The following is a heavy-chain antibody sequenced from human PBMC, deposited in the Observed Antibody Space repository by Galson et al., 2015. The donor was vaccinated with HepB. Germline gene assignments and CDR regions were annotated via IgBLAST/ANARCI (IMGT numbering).Heavy chain of an antibody. J-gene: IGHJ6*03. CDR1: GFSLSTSGMC. CDR3: ARSVFGVVTHYYYYYYMDV. D-gene: IGHD3-10*02. Sequence: PALVKPTQTLTLTCTFSGFSLSTSGMCVSWIRQPPGKALEWLARIDWDDDKYYSTSLKTRLTISKDTSKNQVVLTMTNMDPVDTATYYCARSVFGVVTHYYYYYYMDVWGKGTTVTVSS. CDR2: IDWDDDK. V-gene: IGHV2-70*11.